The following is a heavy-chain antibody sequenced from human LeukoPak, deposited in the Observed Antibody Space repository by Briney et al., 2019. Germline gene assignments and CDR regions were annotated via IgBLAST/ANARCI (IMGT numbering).Heavy chain of an antibody. D-gene: IGHD4-17*01. CDR2: ISGSGGST. J-gene: IGHJ4*02. CDR3: AKDIAYGDYGTGFDY. Sequence: GGSLRLSCAASGFTFSNYAMSWVRQAPGKGLEWVSAISGSGGSTYYADSVKGRFTISRDNSKNTLYLQMNSLRAEDTAVYYCAKDIAYGDYGTGFDYWGQGTLVTVSS. CDR1: GFTFSNYA. V-gene: IGHV3-23*01.